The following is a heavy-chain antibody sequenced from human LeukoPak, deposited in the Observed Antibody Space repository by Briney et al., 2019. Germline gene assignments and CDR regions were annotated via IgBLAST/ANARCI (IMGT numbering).Heavy chain of an antibody. CDR3: ARRHDYDFWSGYYFDY. V-gene: IGHV5-51*01. D-gene: IGHD3-3*01. CDR1: GYSFTSYW. Sequence: GESLKISCKGSGYSFTSYWIGWVRQMPGKGLEWMGIIYPGDSDTRYSPSFQGQVTISADKSISTAYLQWSSLKASDTAMYYCARRHDYDFWSGYYFDYWGQGTLVTVSS. J-gene: IGHJ4*02. CDR2: IYPGDSDT.